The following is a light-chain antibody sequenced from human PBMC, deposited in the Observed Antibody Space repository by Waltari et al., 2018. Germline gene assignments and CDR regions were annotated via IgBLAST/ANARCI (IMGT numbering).Light chain of an antibody. CDR1: QSVGDY. J-gene: IGKJ2*01. CDR3: QQRSNWPRYT. Sequence: EIVLTQSPATLSLSPGERATLSCRASQSVGDYLAWHQQKPGQAPRLLIYDASNRATGIPARFCGSGSGTDFTLTISSLEPEDFAVYYCQQRSNWPRYTFGQGTKLEIK. V-gene: IGKV3-11*01. CDR2: DAS.